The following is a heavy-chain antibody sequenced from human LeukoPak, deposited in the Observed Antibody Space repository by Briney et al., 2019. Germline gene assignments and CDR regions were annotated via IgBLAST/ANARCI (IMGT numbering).Heavy chain of an antibody. Sequence: SETLSLTCTVSGGSFSSYYWSWIRQPPGKGLEWIGYIYYGGSTNYNPSLKSRVTISVDTSKNQFSLKLSSVTAADTAVYYCTRQSGNSTWYNDWFDPWGQGTLVTVSS. CDR3: TRQSGNSTWYNDWFDP. CDR1: GGSFSSYY. V-gene: IGHV4-59*01. CDR2: IYYGGST. D-gene: IGHD6-13*01. J-gene: IGHJ5*02.